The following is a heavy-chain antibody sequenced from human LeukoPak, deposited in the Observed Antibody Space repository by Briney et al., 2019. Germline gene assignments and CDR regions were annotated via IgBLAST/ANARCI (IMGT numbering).Heavy chain of an antibody. CDR2: INHSGST. J-gene: IGHJ6*03. D-gene: IGHD2-2*01. V-gene: IGHV4-34*01. CDR3: ARFRRGDIVVVPAAPYYYYYMDV. Sequence: PSETLSLTCAVYGASFSGYYWSWIRQPPGKGLEWIGEINHSGSTNYNPSLKSRVTISVDTSKNQFSLKLSSVTAADTAVYYCARFRRGDIVVVPAAPYYYYYMDVWGKGTTVTVSS. CDR1: GASFSGYY.